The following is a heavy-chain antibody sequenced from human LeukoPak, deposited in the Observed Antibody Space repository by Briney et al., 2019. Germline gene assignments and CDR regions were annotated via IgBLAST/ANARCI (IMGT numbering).Heavy chain of an antibody. J-gene: IGHJ4*02. D-gene: IGHD2-15*01. CDR1: GGSISSGSYY. CDR3: ARGGSRGYFYFDY. V-gene: IGHV4-61*02. Sequence: PSETLSLTCTVSGGSISSGSYYWSWIRQPAWKGLEWIGRIYTSGSTNYNPSLKSRVTISVDTSKNQFSLKLSSVTAADTAVYYCARGGSRGYFYFDYWGQGTLVTVSS. CDR2: IYTSGST.